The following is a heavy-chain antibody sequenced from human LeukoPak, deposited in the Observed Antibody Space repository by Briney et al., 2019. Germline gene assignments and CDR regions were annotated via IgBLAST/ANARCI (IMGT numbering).Heavy chain of an antibody. V-gene: IGHV1-58*01. CDR3: AAGVVVAAPYYYGMDV. D-gene: IGHD2-15*01. J-gene: IGHJ6*04. Sequence: SVKVSCKASGFTFTSSAVQWVRQARGQRLEWIGWIVVGSGNTNYAQKFQERVTITRDMSTSTAYMELSSLRSEDTAVYYYAAGVVVAAPYYYGMDVWGKGTTVTVSS. CDR2: IVVGSGNT. CDR1: GFTFTSSA.